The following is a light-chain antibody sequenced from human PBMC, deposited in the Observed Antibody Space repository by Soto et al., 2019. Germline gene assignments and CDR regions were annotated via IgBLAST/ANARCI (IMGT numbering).Light chain of an antibody. V-gene: IGLV2-23*02. CDR2: EVT. Sequence: QSALTQPASVSGSPGQSITISCAGGGSDIGANNLVSWYQQHPGTVPRLLIFEVTKRPTGISSRFSGSKSGNTASLTISGLRAEDEADYHCCSYVGSRTFTFGGGTQLTVL. CDR3: CSYVGSRTFT. J-gene: IGLJ2*01. CDR1: GSDIGANNL.